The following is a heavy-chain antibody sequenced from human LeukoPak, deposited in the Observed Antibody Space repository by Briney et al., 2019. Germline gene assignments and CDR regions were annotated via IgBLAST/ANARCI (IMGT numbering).Heavy chain of an antibody. D-gene: IGHD1-26*01. J-gene: IGHJ4*02. Sequence: PGGSLRLSCAASGFTFSSYGMHWVRQAPGKGLEWVAVIWYDGSNKYYADSVKGRFTISRDNSKNTLCLQMNSLRAEDTAVYYCARNKMIYYYFDYWGQGTLVTVSS. V-gene: IGHV3-33*08. CDR2: IWYDGSNK. CDR1: GFTFSSYG. CDR3: ARNKMIYYYFDY.